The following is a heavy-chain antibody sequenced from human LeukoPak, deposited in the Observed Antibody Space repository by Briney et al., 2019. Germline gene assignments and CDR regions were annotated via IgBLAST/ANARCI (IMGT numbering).Heavy chain of an antibody. CDR1: GGSISSSTFY. Sequence: SETLSLTCTVSGGSISSSTFYWIWMRQPPGKGLEWIGSRSYSGTTYYNPSLMSRVTISLDTSRNQFSLNLRSVTAADTAMYYCASFSGTYSGGVDYWGQGTLVTVSS. D-gene: IGHD1-26*01. CDR2: RSYSGTT. V-gene: IGHV4-39*07. CDR3: ASFSGTYSGGVDY. J-gene: IGHJ4*02.